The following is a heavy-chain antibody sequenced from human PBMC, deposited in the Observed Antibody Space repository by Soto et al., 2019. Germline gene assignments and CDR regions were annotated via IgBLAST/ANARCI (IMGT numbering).Heavy chain of an antibody. CDR1: GGTFSSYA. D-gene: IGHD2-2*01. V-gene: IGHV1-69*01. CDR3: ARDGVEGLPFDY. Sequence: QVQLVQSGAEVKKPGSSVQVSCKASGGTFSSYAISWVRQAPGQGLEWMGGIMPIFGTANYAQKFQGRVTITADESTSTAYMELSSLRSEDTAVYYCARDGVEGLPFDYWGQGTLVTVSS. J-gene: IGHJ4*02. CDR2: IMPIFGTA.